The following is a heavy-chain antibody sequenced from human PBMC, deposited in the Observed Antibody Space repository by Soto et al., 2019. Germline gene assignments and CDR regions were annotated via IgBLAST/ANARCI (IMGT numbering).Heavy chain of an antibody. J-gene: IGHJ4*02. V-gene: IGHV3-15*01. CDR1: GFTFSNAW. D-gene: IGHD3-22*01. Sequence: LRLSCAASGFTFSNAWMSWVRQAPGKGLEWVGRIKSKTDGGTTDYAAPVKGRFTISRDDSKNTLYLQMNSLKTEDTAVYYCTGDHDSSGHFDSGGQGTLVTVS. CDR3: TGDHDSSGHFDS. CDR2: IKSKTDGGTT.